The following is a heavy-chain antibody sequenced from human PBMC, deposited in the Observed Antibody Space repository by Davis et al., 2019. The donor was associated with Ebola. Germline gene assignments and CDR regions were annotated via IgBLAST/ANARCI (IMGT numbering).Heavy chain of an antibody. Sequence: ASVKVSCKASGYTFTDYYIHWMRQAPGQGLECMGWINPNDGGTRYTQKFQGRVTLTRDTSISTTYMELNRLTSDDTALYYCARGVYGAFFDSWGQGALVTVSS. J-gene: IGHJ4*02. D-gene: IGHD4-17*01. V-gene: IGHV1-2*02. CDR3: ARGVYGAFFDS. CDR1: GYTFTDYY. CDR2: INPNDGGT.